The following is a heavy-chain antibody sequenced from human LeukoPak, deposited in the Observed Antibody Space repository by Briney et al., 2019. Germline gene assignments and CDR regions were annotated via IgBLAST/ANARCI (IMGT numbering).Heavy chain of an antibody. D-gene: IGHD6-19*01. CDR2: IYSGGSI. J-gene: IGHJ4*02. CDR1: GFTVTTSC. CDR3: AKVGSGWSLDY. Sequence: GGSLRLSCAASGFTVTTSCMTWVRQAPGKGLEWVSVIYSGGSIYYADSVKGRFTISRDHSKNTLHLQMNSLRAEDTAVYYCAKVGSGWSLDYWSQGALVTVSS. V-gene: IGHV3-53*01.